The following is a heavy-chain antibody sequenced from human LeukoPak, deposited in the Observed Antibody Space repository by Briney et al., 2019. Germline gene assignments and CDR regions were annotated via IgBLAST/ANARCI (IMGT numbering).Heavy chain of an antibody. Sequence: SVKVSCKASGGTFSSYAISWVRQAPGQGLEWMGGIIPIFGTANYAQKFQGRVTITADKSTSTAYMELSSLRSEDTAVYYCARRPNYYDSSGYVGAFDIWGQGTMVTVSS. CDR2: IIPIFGTA. CDR3: ARRPNYYDSSGYVGAFDI. D-gene: IGHD3-22*01. J-gene: IGHJ3*02. V-gene: IGHV1-69*06. CDR1: GGTFSSYA.